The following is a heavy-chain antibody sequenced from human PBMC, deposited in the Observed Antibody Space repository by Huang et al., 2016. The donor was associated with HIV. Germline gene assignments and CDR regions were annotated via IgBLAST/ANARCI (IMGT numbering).Heavy chain of an antibody. D-gene: IGHD3-22*01. CDR2: MKSKTDGGTT. CDR1: GFTFSKAG. V-gene: IGHV3-15*01. Sequence: EVQLVESGGGLVKPGGSLRLSCAASGFTFSKAGMSWVRQAPGKGLEWVGRMKSKTDGGTTDYTAPVKGRFTISRDDSRNTLYLQMNSLKTEDTAVYYCTTHLDYYDSSGYYFGNYWGQGTLVTVSS. J-gene: IGHJ4*02. CDR3: TTHLDYYDSSGYYFGNY.